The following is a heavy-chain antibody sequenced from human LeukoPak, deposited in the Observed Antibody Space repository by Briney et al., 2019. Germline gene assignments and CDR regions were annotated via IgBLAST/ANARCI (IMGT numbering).Heavy chain of an antibody. CDR2: INTDGSST. V-gene: IGHV3-74*01. CDR3: AREDRSDGYSSSWYLGY. J-gene: IGHJ4*02. D-gene: IGHD6-13*01. Sequence: SCKASGYTFTSYYMHWVRQAPGKGLVWVSRINTDGSSTSYADSVKGRFTISRDNAKNTLYLQMNSLRAEDTAVYYCAREDRSDGYSSSWYLGYWGQGTLVTVSS. CDR1: GYTFTSYY.